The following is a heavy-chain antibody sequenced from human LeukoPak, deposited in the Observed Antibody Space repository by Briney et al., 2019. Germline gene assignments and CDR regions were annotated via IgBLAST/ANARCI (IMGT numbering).Heavy chain of an antibody. D-gene: IGHD1-14*01. CDR2: VSGGGDVT. CDR3: AKGNNTISFNLDY. V-gene: IGHV3-43*02. J-gene: IGHJ4*02. CDR1: GFNFRDFS. Sequence: GGSLRLSRTASGFNFRDFSMHWVRQIPGKGLEWVSLVSGGGDVTYYAASVNRRFTISRHNGRNLLYLQMNSLSGEDTAFYYCAKGNNTISFNLDYWGQRTLVSVSS.